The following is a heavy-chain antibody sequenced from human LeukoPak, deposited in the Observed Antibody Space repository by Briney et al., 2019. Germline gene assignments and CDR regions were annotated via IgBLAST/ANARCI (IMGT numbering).Heavy chain of an antibody. CDR3: AREGPGLDY. D-gene: IGHD1-14*01. V-gene: IGHV3-30-3*01. CDR2: ISYDGSNK. J-gene: IGHJ4*02. CDR1: GFTFTNYW. Sequence: GGSLRLSCVASGFTFTNYWIHWVRQAPGKGLEWVAVISYDGSNKYYADSVKGRFTISRDNSKNTLYLQMNSLRAEDTAVYYCAREGPGLDYWGQGTLVTVSS.